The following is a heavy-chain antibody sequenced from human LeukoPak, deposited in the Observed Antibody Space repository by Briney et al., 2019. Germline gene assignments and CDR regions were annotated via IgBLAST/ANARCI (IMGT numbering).Heavy chain of an antibody. CDR2: ISGSGGNT. CDR1: GFTFSSYA. Sequence: GGSLRLSCAASGFTFSSYAMSWVRQAPGKGLEWVSAISGSGGNTYYADSGKGRFTISRDNSKNTLYLQMNSLRAEDTAIYYCAKVPRYCSGGSCYGGHFQHWGQGTLVTVSS. V-gene: IGHV3-23*01. CDR3: AKVPRYCSGGSCYGGHFQH. D-gene: IGHD2-15*01. J-gene: IGHJ1*01.